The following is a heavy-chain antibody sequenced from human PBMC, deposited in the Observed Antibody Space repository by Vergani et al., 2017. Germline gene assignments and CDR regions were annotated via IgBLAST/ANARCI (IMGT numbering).Heavy chain of an antibody. CDR3: ARGRCGGDCYLDY. CDR1: GGTFSSYA. Sequence: QVQLVQSGAEVKKPGSSVKVSCKASGGTFSSYAISWVRQAPGQGLEWMGRIIPILGIANYAQKFQGRVTITADKSTSTAYMELSSLRSADTAVYYCARGRCGGDCYLDYWGQGTLVTVSS. V-gene: IGHV1-69*04. D-gene: IGHD2-21*02. CDR2: IIPILGIA. J-gene: IGHJ4*02.